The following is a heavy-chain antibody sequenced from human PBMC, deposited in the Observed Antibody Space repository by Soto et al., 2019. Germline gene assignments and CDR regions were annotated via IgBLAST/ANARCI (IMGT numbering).Heavy chain of an antibody. D-gene: IGHD6-19*01. V-gene: IGHV1-3*01. CDR3: ARDLYYSSGRYFDHDAFDI. CDR2: INAGNGNT. J-gene: IGHJ3*02. Sequence: SVKVSCKASGYTFTSYAMHWVRQAPGQRLEWMGWINAGNGNTKYSQKFQGRVTITRDTSASTAYMELSSLRSEDTAVYYCARDLYYSSGRYFDHDAFDIWGQGTVVTVSS. CDR1: GYTFTSYA.